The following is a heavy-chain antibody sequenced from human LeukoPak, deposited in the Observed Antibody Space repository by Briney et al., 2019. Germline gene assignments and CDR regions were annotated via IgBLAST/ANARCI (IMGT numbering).Heavy chain of an antibody. CDR2: ISAYNGNT. CDR1: GFTFTSYG. CDR3: ARDAPFIAVAGAGGTYYYYYMDV. V-gene: IGHV1-18*01. J-gene: IGHJ6*03. D-gene: IGHD6-19*01. Sequence: ASVEVSCKASGFTFTSYGISWVRQAPGQGLEWMGWISAYNGNTNYAQKLQGRVTMTTDTSTSTAYMELRSLRSDDTAVYYCARDAPFIAVAGAGGTYYYYYMDVWGKGTTVTVSS.